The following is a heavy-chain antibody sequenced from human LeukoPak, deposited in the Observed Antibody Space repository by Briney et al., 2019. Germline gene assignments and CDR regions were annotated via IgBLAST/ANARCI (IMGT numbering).Heavy chain of an antibody. CDR3: ARQTQWLVQSDYFDY. D-gene: IGHD6-19*01. J-gene: IGHJ4*02. V-gene: IGHV3-74*03. CDR2: INGDESIT. CDR1: GFTFSSYW. Sequence: GGSLRLSCSASGFTFSSYWMHWVRQAPGKGLVWVSRINGDESITTYVDSVKARFTISRDNARNTLYLQMNSLRAEDTALYYCARQTQWLVQSDYFDYWGQGTLVTVSS.